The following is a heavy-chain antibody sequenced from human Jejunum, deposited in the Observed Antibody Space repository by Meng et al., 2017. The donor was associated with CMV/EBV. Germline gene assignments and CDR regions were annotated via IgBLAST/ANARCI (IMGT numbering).Heavy chain of an antibody. J-gene: IGHJ1*01. CDR1: GFSFNGYW. Sequence: GQLVESGGGLVQPGGSLRLSCAASGFSFNGYWMHWVRQAPGKGLVWVSHINSDGSSTTYADSVKGRFTISRDNAKNTLFLQMNSLRAEDTAVYYCARVGSTSQYFQHWGQGTLVTVSS. CDR2: INSDGSST. V-gene: IGHV3-74*01. CDR3: ARVGSTSQYFQH. D-gene: IGHD2-2*01.